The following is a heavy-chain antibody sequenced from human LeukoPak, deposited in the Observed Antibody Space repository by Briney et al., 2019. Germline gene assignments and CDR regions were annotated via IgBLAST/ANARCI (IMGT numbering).Heavy chain of an antibody. J-gene: IGHJ3*02. V-gene: IGHV4-34*01. CDR2: INHSGST. Sequence: SSETLSLTCGVYGGSFSGYYWSWIRKPPGKGLEWIGEINHSGSTNYNPSLKRRVTISVDTSKNQYSLKLSSVTAADTAVYYCARGWAFDIWGQGTMVTVSS. CDR1: GGSFSGYY. CDR3: ARGWAFDI.